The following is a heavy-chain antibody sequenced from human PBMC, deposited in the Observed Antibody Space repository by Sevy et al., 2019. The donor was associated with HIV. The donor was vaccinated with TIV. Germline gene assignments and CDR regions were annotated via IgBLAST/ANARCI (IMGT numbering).Heavy chain of an antibody. CDR1: GFTFSSYS. CDR3: ARDSGSLRFLEWLNWFDP. V-gene: IGHV3-48*02. J-gene: IGHJ5*02. Sequence: GGSLRLSCAASGFTFSSYSMNWVRQAPGKGLDWVSYISSSSSTIYYADSVKGRFTISRDNAKNSLYLQMNSLRDEDTAVYFCARDSGSLRFLEWLNWFDPWGQGTLVTVSS. CDR2: ISSSSSTI. D-gene: IGHD3-3*01.